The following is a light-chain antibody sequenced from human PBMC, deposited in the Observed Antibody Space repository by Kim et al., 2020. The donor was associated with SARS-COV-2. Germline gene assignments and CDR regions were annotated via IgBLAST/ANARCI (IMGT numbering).Light chain of an antibody. CDR3: QQYNNWPPIT. J-gene: IGKJ3*01. CDR2: GAS. Sequence: PGERAHPSCRASQSVSSNLAWYQQKPGQAPRLLIYGASTRATGIPARFSGSGSGTEFTLTISSLQSEDFAVYYCQQYNNWPPITFGPGTKVDIK. CDR1: QSVSSN. V-gene: IGKV3-15*01.